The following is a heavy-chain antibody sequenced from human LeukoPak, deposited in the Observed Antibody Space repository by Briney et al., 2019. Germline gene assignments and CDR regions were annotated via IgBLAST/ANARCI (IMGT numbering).Heavy chain of an antibody. CDR3: ARWIEGDYYYYYMDV. V-gene: IGHV4-59*01. D-gene: IGHD2-2*03. CDR1: GGSISSYY. CDR2: IYYSGST. Sequence: SETLSLTCTVSGGSISSYYWSWIRQPPGKGLEWIGYIYYSGSTNYNPSLKSRVTISVDTSKNQFSLKLSSVTAADTAVYYCARWIEGDYYYYYMDVWGKGTPVTDSS. J-gene: IGHJ6*03.